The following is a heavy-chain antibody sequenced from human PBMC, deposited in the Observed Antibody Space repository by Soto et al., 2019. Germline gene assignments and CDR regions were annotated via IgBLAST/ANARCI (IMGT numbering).Heavy chain of an antibody. J-gene: IGHJ6*02. CDR1: GYSFTSYW. V-gene: IGHV5-51*01. CDR3: ARSAASGAVGGSSYYYCYYGMDV. CDR2: IYPGDSDT. D-gene: IGHD2-15*01. Sequence: PGESLKISCKGPGYSFTSYWIGWVRQMPGKGLEWMGIIYPGDSDTRYTPSFQGQVTISADKSISTAYLQWSSLKASDTAMYYCARSAASGAVGGSSYYYCYYGMDVWGQGTTVTVSS.